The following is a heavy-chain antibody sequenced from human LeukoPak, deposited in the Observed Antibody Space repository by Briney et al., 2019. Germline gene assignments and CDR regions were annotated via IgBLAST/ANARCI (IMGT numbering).Heavy chain of an antibody. CDR1: GYTFTGYY. CDR2: INPNSGGT. D-gene: IGHD3-9*01. CDR3: ARDSFNPRGLIGYYPYNSFDY. V-gene: IGHV1-2*02. Sequence: ASVKVSCKASGYTFTGYYMHWVRQAPGQGLEWMGWINPNSGGTNYTQKFQGRVTMTRDTSISTAYMELRRLSYDDTAVYYCARDSFNPRGLIGYYPYNSFDYWGQGTLVTVSS. J-gene: IGHJ4*02.